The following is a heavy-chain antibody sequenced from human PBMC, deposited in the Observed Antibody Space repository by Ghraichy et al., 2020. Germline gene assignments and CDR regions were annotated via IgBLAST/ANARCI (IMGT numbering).Heavy chain of an antibody. CDR2: ISYDGRNK. Sequence: GESLNISCAASGFTFSSYSMDWVRQAPGKGLEWVAVISYDGRNKYYGDSVKGRFTISRENSKNTLYLQKDSLRTEETAVYYCARGRYYDSSASKTAYHGLDVWGQGTTVTVSS. D-gene: IGHD3-22*01. CDR1: GFTFSSYS. J-gene: IGHJ6*02. CDR3: ARGRYYDSSASKTAYHGLDV. V-gene: IGHV3-30*04.